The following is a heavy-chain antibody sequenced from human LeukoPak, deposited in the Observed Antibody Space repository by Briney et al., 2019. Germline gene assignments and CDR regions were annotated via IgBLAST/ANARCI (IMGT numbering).Heavy chain of an antibody. CDR2: INPNSGGT. CDR3: ARARFTGYSSSWYEGAFDI. D-gene: IGHD6-13*01. Sequence: ASVKVSCKASGYTFTGYYMHWVRQAPGQGLEWMGWINPNSGGTNYAQKFQGRVTMTRDTSISTAYMELSRLRSDDTAVYYCARARFTGYSSSWYEGAFDIWGQGTMVTVSS. V-gene: IGHV1-2*02. CDR1: GYTFTGYY. J-gene: IGHJ3*02.